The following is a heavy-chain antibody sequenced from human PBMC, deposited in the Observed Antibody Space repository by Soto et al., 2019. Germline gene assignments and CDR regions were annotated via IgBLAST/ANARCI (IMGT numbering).Heavy chain of an antibody. CDR2: IFSDGTT. CDR1: RSSQ. J-gene: IGHJ5*02. CDR3: ARDFFDSSDYTTNWFDP. Sequence: RSSQMSWVRQAPGKGLEWVSIIFSDGTTHYGVSVKGRFTISRDSARNTVYLQMNGLRVDDAALYYCARDFFDSSDYTTNWFDPWGQGTLVTVS. V-gene: IGHV3-53*01. D-gene: IGHD3-22*01.